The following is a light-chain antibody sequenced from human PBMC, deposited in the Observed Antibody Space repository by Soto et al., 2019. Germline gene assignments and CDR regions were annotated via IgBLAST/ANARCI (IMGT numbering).Light chain of an antibody. CDR3: QSYDSSLSGSWV. CDR2: GNT. Sequence: QSVLTQPPSVSGAPGQRVTISCTGNSSNIGAGYDVHWYQQLPGTAPKLLIYGNTNRPSGVPDRFSGSKSGTSASLAITGLQAEDEAGYYCQSYDSSLSGSWVFGGGTQLTVL. V-gene: IGLV1-40*01. CDR1: SSNIGAGYD. J-gene: IGLJ3*02.